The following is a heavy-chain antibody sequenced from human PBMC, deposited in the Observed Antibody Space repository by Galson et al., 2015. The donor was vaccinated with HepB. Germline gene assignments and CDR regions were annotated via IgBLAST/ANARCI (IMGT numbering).Heavy chain of an antibody. D-gene: IGHD6-13*01. V-gene: IGHV3-53*01. J-gene: IGHJ4*02. CDR3: ARGYSRSWYSGLGY. Sequence: SLRLSCAVSGFTVSSDYMSWVRQAPGKGLEWVSVIYSGGSTDYADSVRGRFTISRDNSKNTLYLQMYSLRAEDTAVYYCARGYSRSWYSGLGYWGQGTLVTVSS. CDR2: IYSGGST. CDR1: GFTVSSDY.